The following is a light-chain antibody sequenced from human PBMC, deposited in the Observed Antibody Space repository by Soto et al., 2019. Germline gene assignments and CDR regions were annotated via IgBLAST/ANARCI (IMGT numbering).Light chain of an antibody. CDR2: LEGSGSY. CDR3: ETWDSNTHTV. V-gene: IGLV4-60*02. Sequence: QPVLTQSSSASASLGSSVKLTCTLSSGHSSYIIAWHQQQPGKAPRYLMKLEGSGSYNKGSRVPDRFSGSSSGADRYLTISNHQFEDEADYYCETWDSNTHTVFGGGTKLTVL. J-gene: IGLJ3*02. CDR1: SGHSSYI.